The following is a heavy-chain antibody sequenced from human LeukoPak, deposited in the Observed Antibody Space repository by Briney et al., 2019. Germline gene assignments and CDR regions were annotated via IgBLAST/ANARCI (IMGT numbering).Heavy chain of an antibody. J-gene: IGHJ4*02. CDR1: GFTSSSYW. CDR3: ARQLSGWYDADPY. V-gene: IGHV3-7*05. CDR2: IKEDGSRN. D-gene: IGHD6-19*01. Sequence: PGGSLRLSCAASGFTSSSYWMSWVRQAPGKGLEWVANIKEDGSRNHYVDSVKGRFTISRDNAKSSLYLQMNSLRVEDTAVYYCARQLSGWYDADPYWGQGTLVTVSS.